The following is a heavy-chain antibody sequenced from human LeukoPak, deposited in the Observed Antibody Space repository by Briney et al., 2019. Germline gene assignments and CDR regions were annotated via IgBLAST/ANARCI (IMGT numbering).Heavy chain of an antibody. CDR2: ISDTGGST. CDR1: GFTFSSFA. CDR3: AKSGSYHAFDI. V-gene: IGHV3-23*01. J-gene: IGHJ3*02. D-gene: IGHD1-26*01. Sequence: GGSLRLSCAASGFTFSSFAMTWVRQAPGKGLEWVSSISDTGGSTYYADSVKGRFTISRDNSKNTLYLQMNSLRAEDTAVYYCAKSGSYHAFDIWGQGTMVTVSS.